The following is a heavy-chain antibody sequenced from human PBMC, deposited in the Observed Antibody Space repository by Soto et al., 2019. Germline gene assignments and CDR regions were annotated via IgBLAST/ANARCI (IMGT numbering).Heavy chain of an antibody. J-gene: IGHJ3*01. D-gene: IGHD1-26*01. CDR3: ARWSAIVGGSEALDV. V-gene: IGHV1-18*01. Sequence: QVQLVQSGAEVKKPGASVRFSCKTSGYTFINYGITWVRQAPGQGLEWMGWLSAYNGDTSSSEKLQDRFTMTTDTSTNTVYMDLRSLTSDDTAVYYCARWSAIVGGSEALDVWGQWTMVIVSS. CDR1: GYTFINYG. CDR2: LSAYNGDT.